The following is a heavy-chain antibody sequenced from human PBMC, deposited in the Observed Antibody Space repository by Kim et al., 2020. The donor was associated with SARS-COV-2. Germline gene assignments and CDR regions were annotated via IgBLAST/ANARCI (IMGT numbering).Heavy chain of an antibody. Sequence: GGSLRLSCAASGFTFSNYAMSWVRQAPGKGLEWVSVIGSIGDDIHYSDSVTGRFTVSRDNSQNTLHLMDSLRVEDTAVYYCARRSRYYGMDVWGQGTTVTVSS. D-gene: IGHD6-13*01. CDR1: GFTFSNYA. CDR3: ARRSRYYGMDV. V-gene: IGHV3-23*01. J-gene: IGHJ6*02. CDR2: IGSIGDDI.